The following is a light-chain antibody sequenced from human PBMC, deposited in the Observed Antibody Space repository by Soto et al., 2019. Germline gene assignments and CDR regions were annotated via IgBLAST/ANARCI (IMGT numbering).Light chain of an antibody. Sequence: DIQMTQSPSSLSASIGDRVTITCRASHTISSNLNWYQQKPGKAPQLLIYAASSVPSGVPPRFSGRGSGTEFTRTVSSLQSEDFATYYCLQTYSVPWKFGHGTKVELK. CDR2: AAS. CDR1: HTISSN. CDR3: LQTYSVPWK. J-gene: IGKJ1*01. V-gene: IGKV1-39*01.